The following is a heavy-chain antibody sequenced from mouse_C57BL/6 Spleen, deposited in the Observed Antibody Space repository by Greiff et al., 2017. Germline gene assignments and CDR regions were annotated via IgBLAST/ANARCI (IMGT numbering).Heavy chain of an antibody. V-gene: IGHV1-15*01. J-gene: IGHJ3*01. CDR3: TSPITTVVAWFAY. CDR1: GYTFTDYE. D-gene: IGHD1-1*01. CDR2: IDPETGGT. Sequence: QVQLQQSGAELVRPGASVTLSCKASGYTFTDYEMHWVKQTPVHGLEWIGAIDPETGGTAYNQKFKGKAILTADKSSSTAYMELRSLTSEDSAVYYCTSPITTVVAWFAYWGQGTLVTVSA.